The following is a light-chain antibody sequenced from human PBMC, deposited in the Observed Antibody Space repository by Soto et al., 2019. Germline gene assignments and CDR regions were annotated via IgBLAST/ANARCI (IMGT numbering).Light chain of an antibody. CDR3: QQYGSSPRT. CDR2: GAS. V-gene: IGKV3-20*01. CDR1: QSVSSSS. Sequence: EIVLTQSPGTLSLSPGDTATLSCRASQSVSSSSLAWYQQKRGQAPRLLIYGASIRATGIPDRFRGSGSGTDFTLTIRRLEPEDFAVYYCQQYGSSPRTFGLGTKVEIK. J-gene: IGKJ1*01.